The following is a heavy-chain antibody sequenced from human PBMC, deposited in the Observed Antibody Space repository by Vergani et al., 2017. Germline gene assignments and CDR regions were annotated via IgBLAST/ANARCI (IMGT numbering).Heavy chain of an antibody. V-gene: IGHV3-11*04. CDR3: AKNLGIATTRHYYAMDV. CDR2: ISPGASTV. Sequence: LEESGGGSVKPGGSLRLSCAASGFKFSDHYMSWIRQAPGKGLEWVSHISPGASTVSYTDSVTGRFTVSRDNDNNSLTLDMTTLRAEDTTVYYCAKNLGIATTRHYYAMDVWGQGTTVTVSS. CDR1: GFKFSDHY. J-gene: IGHJ6*02. D-gene: IGHD2/OR15-2a*01.